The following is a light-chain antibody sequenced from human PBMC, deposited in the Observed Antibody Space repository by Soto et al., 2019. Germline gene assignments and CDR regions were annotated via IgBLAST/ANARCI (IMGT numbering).Light chain of an antibody. CDR1: QNIRTW. V-gene: IGKV1-5*01. CDR2: DAS. J-gene: IGKJ2*01. CDR3: QKYNDYST. Sequence: DIQMTQSPSTLSASVGDRVTITSRASQNIRTWLAWYQQKPGQPPRLLISDASSLQSGVPSRFSGSGSGTEFTLTISSLHPDDFATYYCQKYNDYSTFGQGTKLDIK.